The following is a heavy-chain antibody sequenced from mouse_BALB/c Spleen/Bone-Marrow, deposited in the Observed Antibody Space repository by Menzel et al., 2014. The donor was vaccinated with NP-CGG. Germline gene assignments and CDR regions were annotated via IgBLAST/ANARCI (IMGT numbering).Heavy chain of an antibody. CDR1: GFNIKDTY. J-gene: IGHJ4*01. CDR2: IDPANGNT. D-gene: IGHD2-4*01. Sequence: EVKLVESGAELVKPGASVKLSCTASGFNIKDTYMHWVKQRPEQDLEWIGRIDPANGNTKYDPKFQGKATITADTSSNTAYLQLSSLTSEDTAVYYCAGFGITKEEGYYYAMDYWGQGTSVTVSS. CDR3: AGFGITKEEGYYYAMDY. V-gene: IGHV14-3*02.